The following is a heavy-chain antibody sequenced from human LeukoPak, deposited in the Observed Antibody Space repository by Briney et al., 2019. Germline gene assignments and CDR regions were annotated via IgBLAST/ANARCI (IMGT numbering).Heavy chain of an antibody. Sequence: SETLSLTCTVSGGSISSYYWSWIRQPPGRGLEWIGYIYYSGSTNYNPSLKSRATISVDTSKNQFSQKLSSVTAADTAVYYCARDRHSSGYYYYGMDVWGQGTTVTVSS. CDR3: ARDRHSSGYYYYGMDV. CDR1: GGSISSYY. V-gene: IGHV4-59*01. D-gene: IGHD3-22*01. CDR2: IYYSGST. J-gene: IGHJ6*02.